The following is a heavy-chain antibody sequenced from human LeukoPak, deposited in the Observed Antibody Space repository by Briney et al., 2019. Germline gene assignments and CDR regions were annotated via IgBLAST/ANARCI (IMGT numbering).Heavy chain of an antibody. V-gene: IGHV1-8*01. Sequence: GASVKVSCKASGYTFTSYDINWVRQATGQGLEWMGWMNPNSDNTGYAQKFQGRVTMTRNTSISTAYMELSSLRSEDTAVYYCARRTMWDTNGWLSPDYWGQGTLVTVSS. CDR1: GYTFTSYD. D-gene: IGHD6-19*01. CDR2: MNPNSDNT. CDR3: ARRTMWDTNGWLSPDY. J-gene: IGHJ4*02.